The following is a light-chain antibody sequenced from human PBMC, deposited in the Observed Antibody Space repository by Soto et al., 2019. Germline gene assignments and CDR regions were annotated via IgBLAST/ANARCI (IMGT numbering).Light chain of an antibody. Sequence: EIVLTQSPGTLSLSPGERATLSCRASQSVGSTYLAWYQHKLGQAPRLLIYGASSKASGIPDRFSGSGSGTDFTLTITTLETEDFEVYYCQQYGSSPRSFGQGTKVEVK. J-gene: IGKJ1*01. V-gene: IGKV3-20*01. CDR3: QQYGSSPRS. CDR2: GAS. CDR1: QSVGSTY.